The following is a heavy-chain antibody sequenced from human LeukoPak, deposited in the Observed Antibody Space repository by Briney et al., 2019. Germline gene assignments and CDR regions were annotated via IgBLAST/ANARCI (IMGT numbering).Heavy chain of an antibody. CDR1: GGSFSGYY. D-gene: IGHD3-22*01. CDR2: IDHSGST. Sequence: SETLSLTCAVYGGSFSGYYWSWIRQPPGKGLEWIGEIDHSGSTNYNPSLKSRVTISVDTSKNQFSLKLSSVTAADTAVYYCARDTYYYDSSGYHPLWYFDLWGRGTLVTVSS. CDR3: ARDTYYYDSSGYHPLWYFDL. J-gene: IGHJ2*01. V-gene: IGHV4-34*01.